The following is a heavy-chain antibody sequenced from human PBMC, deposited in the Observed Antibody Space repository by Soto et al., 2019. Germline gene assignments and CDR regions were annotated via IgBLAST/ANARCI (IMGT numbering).Heavy chain of an antibody. D-gene: IGHD3-9*01. CDR2: IDPSDSYN. CDR3: ARHHRAYYDILTGSPLYGMDV. J-gene: IGHJ6*02. V-gene: IGHV5-10-1*01. CDR1: GYSFTRYW. Sequence: GESLKISCKGSGYSFTRYWISLVRQMPGKGLGGMGRIDPSDSYNNYSPSFQGHVTISADKSISTAYLQWSSLKASDTAMYYCARHHRAYYDILTGSPLYGMDVWGQGTTVTVSS.